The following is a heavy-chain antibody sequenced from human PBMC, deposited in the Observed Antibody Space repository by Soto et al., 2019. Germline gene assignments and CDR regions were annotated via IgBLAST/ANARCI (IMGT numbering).Heavy chain of an antibody. V-gene: IGHV3-9*01. CDR2: INWSGGSS. CDR1: GFTFDDFA. D-gene: IGHD6-13*01. J-gene: IGHJ3*02. Sequence: EAQLVESGGGLVQPGRSLRLSCAASGFTFDDFAMHWVRQAPGKGLEWVSGINWSGGSSGYSDSVKGRFTISRDNAKNSLSLQMNSLRVEDTVLFYCVKANDQQLVEGGPFDMWGQGTMVTVSS. CDR3: VKANDQQLVEGGPFDM.